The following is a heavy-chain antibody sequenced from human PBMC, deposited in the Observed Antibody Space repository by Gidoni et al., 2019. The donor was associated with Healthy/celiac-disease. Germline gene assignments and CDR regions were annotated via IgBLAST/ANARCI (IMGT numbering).Heavy chain of an antibody. J-gene: IGHJ6*02. CDR3: AKDRGVTGYSYGPYYYYGMDV. CDR1: GFTFRSYA. D-gene: IGHD5-18*01. CDR2: ISGSGGST. V-gene: IGHV3-23*01. Sequence: EVQLLESGGGLVQPGGSLRLSCAASGFTFRSYAMSWVRQAPGKGLEWVSAISGSGGSTYYADSVKGRFTISRDNSKNTLYLQMNSLRAEDTAVYYCAKDRGVTGYSYGPYYYYGMDVWGQGTTVTVSS.